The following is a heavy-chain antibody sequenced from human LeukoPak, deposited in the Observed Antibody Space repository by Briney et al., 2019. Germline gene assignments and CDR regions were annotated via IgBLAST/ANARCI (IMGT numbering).Heavy chain of an antibody. D-gene: IGHD3-22*01. Sequence: GGSLRLSCAASGFTFSSYWMHWVRQAPGKGLVWVSRINSDGSSTSYADSVKGRFTISRDNAKNTLNLQMNSLRAEDTAVYYCARDLGQYYDTSDNWFDPWGQGALVTVSS. CDR1: GFTFSSYW. J-gene: IGHJ5*02. V-gene: IGHV3-74*01. CDR3: ARDLGQYYDTSDNWFDP. CDR2: INSDGSST.